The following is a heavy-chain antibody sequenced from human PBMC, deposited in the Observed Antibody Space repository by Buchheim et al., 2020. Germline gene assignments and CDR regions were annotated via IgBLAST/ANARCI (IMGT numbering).Heavy chain of an antibody. CDR1: GFTFSSYG. J-gene: IGHJ4*02. CDR2: IWYDGSNK. Sequence: QVQLVESGGGVVQPGRSLRLSCAASGFTFSSYGMHWVRQAPGKGLEWVAVIWYDGSNKYYADSVKGRFTISRDNSKNTLYLQMNSLRAEDTAVYYCARESPYTVIEYYFDYWGQGTL. V-gene: IGHV3-33*01. CDR3: ARESPYTVIEYYFDY. D-gene: IGHD4-17*01.